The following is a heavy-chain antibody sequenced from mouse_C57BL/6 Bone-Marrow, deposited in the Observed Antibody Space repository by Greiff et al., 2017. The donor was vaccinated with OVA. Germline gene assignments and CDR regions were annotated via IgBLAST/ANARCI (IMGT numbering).Heavy chain of an antibody. CDR3: ARSGYGSSTMGFAY. D-gene: IGHD1-1*01. Sequence: VKLVESVAELVKPGASVKISCTASGYTFNDYYINWVKQRPGQGLEWIGKIGPGSGSTYYDEKFKGKATLTADKSSSTAYMQLSSLTSEDSAVYFCARSGYGSSTMGFAYWGQGTLVTVSA. CDR1: GYTFNDYY. CDR2: IGPGSGST. V-gene: IGHV1-77*01. J-gene: IGHJ3*01.